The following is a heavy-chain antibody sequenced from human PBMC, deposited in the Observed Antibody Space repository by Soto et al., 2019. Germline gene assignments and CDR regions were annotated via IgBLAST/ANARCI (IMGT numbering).Heavy chain of an antibody. V-gene: IGHV3-53*01. CDR3: ATWHEREHAYDV. CDR1: GLTVSGKKY. J-gene: IGHJ3*01. CDR2: LYDVDGS. D-gene: IGHD1-1*01. Sequence: DVQLVESGGGLMQPGESLRLSCAASGLTVSGKKYVAWVRQAPGKVLEWVSALYDVDGSFYADSVKGRFTTSSDSSKTTGYLQMNGLSPDYTAVYYCATWHEREHAYDVWGQGTTVTVSS.